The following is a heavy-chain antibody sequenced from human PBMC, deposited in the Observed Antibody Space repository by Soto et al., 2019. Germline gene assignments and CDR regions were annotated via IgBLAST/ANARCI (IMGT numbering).Heavy chain of an antibody. V-gene: IGHV4-59*01. Sequence: SETLSLTCTVSGGFISSYYWSWIRQPPGKGLEWIGYIYYSGSTNYNPSLKSRVTISVDTSKNQFSLKLSSVTAEDTAVYYCARGDRTDYDILTGYPLDYWGQGTLVTVSS. D-gene: IGHD3-9*01. J-gene: IGHJ4*02. CDR1: GGFISSYY. CDR3: ARGDRTDYDILTGYPLDY. CDR2: IYYSGST.